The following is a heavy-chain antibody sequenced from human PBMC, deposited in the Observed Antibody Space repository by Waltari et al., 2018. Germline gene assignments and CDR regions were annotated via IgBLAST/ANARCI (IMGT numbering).Heavy chain of an antibody. CDR2: IHDSGDT. V-gene: IGHV4-59*01. J-gene: IGHJ6*02. CDR3: ARVHGSESPLSWGTDV. Sequence: QVQLQESGPGLMKPSETLSLSCTVSGASLTTYYWSWIRQPPGKGLEYIGYIHDSGDTNYRPSLSSRVSMSMDTSKTQFSLKVSSVTAADSAVYYCARVHGSESPLSWGTDVWGQGTAVTVSS. CDR1: GASLTTYY.